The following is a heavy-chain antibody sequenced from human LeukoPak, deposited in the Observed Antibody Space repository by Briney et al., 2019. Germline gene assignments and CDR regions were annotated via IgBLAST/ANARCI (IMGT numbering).Heavy chain of an antibody. J-gene: IGHJ5*02. D-gene: IGHD3-10*01. V-gene: IGHV1-2*04. CDR1: GYTFTGYY. Sequence: ASVKVSCKASGYTFTGYYMHWVRQASGQGLEWMGWINPNSGGTNYAQKFQGWVTMTRDTSISTAYMELSRLRSDDTAVYYCARGSITMVRGVISPNWFDPWGQGTLVTVSS. CDR3: ARGSITMVRGVISPNWFDP. CDR2: INPNSGGT.